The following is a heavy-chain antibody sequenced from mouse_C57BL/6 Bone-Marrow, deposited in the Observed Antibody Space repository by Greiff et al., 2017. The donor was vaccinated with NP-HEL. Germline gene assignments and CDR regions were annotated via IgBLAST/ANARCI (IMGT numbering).Heavy chain of an antibody. CDR3: ARDYPYYFDY. V-gene: IGHV1-64*01. D-gene: IGHD2-4*01. J-gene: IGHJ2*01. CDR2: IHPNSGST. Sequence: QVQLQQPGAELVKPGASVKLSCKASGYTFTSYWMHWVKQRPGQGLEWIGMIHPNSGSTNYNEKFKSKATLTVDRSSSTAYMQLSSLTSEDSAVYYCARDYPYYFDYWGQGTTLTVSS. CDR1: GYTFTSYW.